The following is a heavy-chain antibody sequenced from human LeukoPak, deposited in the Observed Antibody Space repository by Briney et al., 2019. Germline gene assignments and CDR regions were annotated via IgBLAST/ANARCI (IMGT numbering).Heavy chain of an antibody. CDR3: AKVDGWNLEVDYFDY. CDR1: GFTFSSYA. V-gene: IGHV3-23*01. CDR2: ISGSGGST. Sequence: PGGSLRLSCAASGFTFSSYAMSWVRQAPGKGLEWVSAISGSGGSTYYADSVKGRFTISRDNSKNTLYLQMNSLRAEDTAVYYCAKVDGWNLEVDYFDYWGQGTLVTVSS. D-gene: IGHD1-7*01. J-gene: IGHJ4*02.